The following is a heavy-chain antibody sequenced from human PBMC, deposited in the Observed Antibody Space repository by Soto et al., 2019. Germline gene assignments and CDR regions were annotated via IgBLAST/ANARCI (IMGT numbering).Heavy chain of an antibody. CDR1: GFTFSNYA. J-gene: IGHJ6*02. V-gene: IGHV3-30*18. Sequence: QVQLVESGGGVVQPGRSLRLSCAASGFTFSNYAMHWVRQGPGKGLEWVAVISFDGSDTYYGDSVKGRFSIYGDTSTNTLYLQMNSLRPEDTAVYFCAKDKWRERELRGAMDVWGQGTTVALSS. CDR3: AKDKWRERELRGAMDV. CDR2: ISFDGSDT. D-gene: IGHD1-7*01.